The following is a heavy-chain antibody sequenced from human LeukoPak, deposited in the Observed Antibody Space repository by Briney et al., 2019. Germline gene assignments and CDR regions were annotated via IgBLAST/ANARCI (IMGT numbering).Heavy chain of an antibody. V-gene: IGHV3-74*01. J-gene: IGHJ6*03. Sequence: GGSLRLSCAASGFTFSSYWMHWVRHAPGKGLVWVSRINSDGSSTSYADSAKGRFTISRDNAKNTLYLQMNSLRAEDTAVYYCARDGIAVAGDYYYYMDVWGKGTTVTVSS. D-gene: IGHD6-19*01. CDR1: GFTFSSYW. CDR2: INSDGSST. CDR3: ARDGIAVAGDYYYYMDV.